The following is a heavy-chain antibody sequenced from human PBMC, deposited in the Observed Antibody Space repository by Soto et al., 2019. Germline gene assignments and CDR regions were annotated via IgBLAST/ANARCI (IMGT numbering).Heavy chain of an antibody. V-gene: IGHV6-1*01. CDR1: GDSVSSNSAA. Sequence: SQTLSLTCAISGDSVSSNSAAWNWIRQSPSRGLEWLGRTYYRSKWYNDYAVSVKSRITINPDTSKNQFSLQLNSVTPEDTAVVYCEKENLELRGRFDPVGQETLATGSP. J-gene: IGHJ5*02. CDR3: EKENLELRGRFDP. D-gene: IGHD1-7*01. CDR2: TYYRSKWYN.